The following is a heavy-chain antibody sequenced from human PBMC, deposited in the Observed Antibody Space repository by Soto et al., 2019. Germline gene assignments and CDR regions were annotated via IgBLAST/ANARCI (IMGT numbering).Heavy chain of an antibody. V-gene: IGHV1-18*01. J-gene: IGHJ6*02. CDR1: GYTFTSYG. CDR3: ARGGDVNYYHGMDV. D-gene: IGHD5-12*01. Sequence: QVQLVQSGGEVKKPGASVKLSCTASGYTFTSYGISWVRQAPGQGLEWMGGISAYNGKTNYAQNVQGRVNMTTDTSTRTAYMDLRSLRSDDTAVYYCARGGDVNYYHGMDVWGQGTTVTVSS. CDR2: ISAYNGKT.